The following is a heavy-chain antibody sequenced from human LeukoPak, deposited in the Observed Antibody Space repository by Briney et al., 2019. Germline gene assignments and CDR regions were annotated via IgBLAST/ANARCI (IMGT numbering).Heavy chain of an antibody. J-gene: IGHJ4*02. CDR3: ARQGQSPYHNFDY. D-gene: IGHD2-2*01. V-gene: IGHV4-39*01. CDR2: IYYSGST. CDR1: GGSISSSSYY. Sequence: SETLSLTCTVSGGSISSSSYYWGWIRQPPGKGLEWIGSIYYSGSTYYNPSLKSRDTISVDTSKNQFSLKLSSVTAADTAVYYCARQGQSPYHNFDYWGQGTLVTVSS.